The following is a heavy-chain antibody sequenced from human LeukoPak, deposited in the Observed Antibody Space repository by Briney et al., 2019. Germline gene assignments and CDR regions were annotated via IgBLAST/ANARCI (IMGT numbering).Heavy chain of an antibody. CDR3: ARDGYEFWSGYYHGAYFDY. Sequence: GGSLRLSCAASGFTFSSYSMNWVRQAPGKGLEWVSYISSSSSTIYYADSVKGRFTASRDSTKNTWSLEMNSLRAEDTGVYYCARDGYEFWSGYYHGAYFDYWGQGTLVTVSS. J-gene: IGHJ4*02. D-gene: IGHD3-3*01. V-gene: IGHV3-48*04. CDR1: GFTFSSYS. CDR2: ISSSSSTI.